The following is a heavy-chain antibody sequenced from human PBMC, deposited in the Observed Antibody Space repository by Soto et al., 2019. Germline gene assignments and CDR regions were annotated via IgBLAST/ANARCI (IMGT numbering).Heavy chain of an antibody. CDR2: ISSSSSYI. CDR3: ARGRGSYPNYFDY. CDR1: GFTFSSYS. V-gene: IGHV3-21*01. D-gene: IGHD1-26*01. J-gene: IGHJ4*02. Sequence: EVQLVESGGGLVKPGGSLRLSCAASGFTFSSYSMNCVRQAPGKGPEWVSSISSSSSYIYYADSVKARFTISRDNAKNSLYLQMNSLRVEDTAVYYCARGRGSYPNYFDYWGQGTLVTVSS.